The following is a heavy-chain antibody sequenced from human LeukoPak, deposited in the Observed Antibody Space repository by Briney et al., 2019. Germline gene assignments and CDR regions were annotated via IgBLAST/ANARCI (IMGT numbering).Heavy chain of an antibody. CDR2: IYYSGNT. CDR3: ASGLYSSSWTGTYGAYYYYYMDV. Sequence: SETLSLTCIVSGGSISSYYWSWIRQSPGKGLEWIGFIYYSGNTNYNPSLKSRATISVDTSKNQFSLKLSSVTAADTAVYYCASGLYSSSWTGTYGAYYYYYMDVWGKGTTVTVSS. V-gene: IGHV4-59*01. J-gene: IGHJ6*03. CDR1: GGSISSYY. D-gene: IGHD6-13*01.